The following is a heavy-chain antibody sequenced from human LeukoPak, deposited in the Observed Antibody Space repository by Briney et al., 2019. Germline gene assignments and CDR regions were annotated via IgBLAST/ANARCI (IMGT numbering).Heavy chain of an antibody. CDR2: INHSGST. CDR1: GGSFSGYY. D-gene: IGHD6-19*01. Sequence: SETLSLTCAVYGGSFSGYYWSWIRQPPGKGLEWIGEINHSGSTNYNPSLKSRVTISVDTSKNQFSLKLSSVTAADTAVYYCARVPHSSGWYVDYWGQGTLVTVSS. CDR3: ARVPHSSGWYVDY. V-gene: IGHV4-34*01. J-gene: IGHJ4*02.